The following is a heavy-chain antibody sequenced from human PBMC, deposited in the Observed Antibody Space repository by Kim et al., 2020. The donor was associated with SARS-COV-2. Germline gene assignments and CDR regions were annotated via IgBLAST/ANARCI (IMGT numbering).Heavy chain of an antibody. Sequence: SVKVSCKASGGTFSSYAISWVRQAPGQGLEWMGGIIPIFGTANYAQKFQGRVTITADESTSTAYMELSSLRSEDTAVYYCASTLWFGESPLGYWGQGTLVTVSS. CDR3: ASTLWFGESPLGY. V-gene: IGHV1-69*13. J-gene: IGHJ4*02. D-gene: IGHD3-10*01. CDR2: IIPIFGTA. CDR1: GGTFSSYA.